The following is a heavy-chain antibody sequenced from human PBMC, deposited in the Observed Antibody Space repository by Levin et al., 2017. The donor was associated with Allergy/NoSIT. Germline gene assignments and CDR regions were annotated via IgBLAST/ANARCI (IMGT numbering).Heavy chain of an antibody. V-gene: IGHV3-21*01. D-gene: IGHD1-1*01. CDR1: GFDFGSST. CDR2: IGPGGGHL. J-gene: IGHJ4*02. CDR3: VRDLNWNDEL. Sequence: KSGGSLRLSCAASGFDFGSSTMAWVRQAPGKGLGFVSSIGPGGGHLYYRDSVRGRFTISRDDTKNSVFLQLTSLRAEDTAVYYCVRDLNWNDELWGPGTLVTVSS.